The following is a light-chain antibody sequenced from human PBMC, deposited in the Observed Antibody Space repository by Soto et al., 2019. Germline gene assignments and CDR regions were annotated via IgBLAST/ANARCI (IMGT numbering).Light chain of an antibody. J-gene: IGLJ2*01. V-gene: IGLV2-11*01. CDR1: SSDVGGYNY. CDR3: CSYAGSYTLGV. Sequence: QSVLTQPRSVSGSPGQSVTISCTGTSSDVGGYNYVSWYQQHPGKAPKLMIYDVSKRPSGVPDRFSGSKSGNMASLTISGLQAEDEADYYCCSYAGSYTLGVFGGGTQLTVL. CDR2: DVS.